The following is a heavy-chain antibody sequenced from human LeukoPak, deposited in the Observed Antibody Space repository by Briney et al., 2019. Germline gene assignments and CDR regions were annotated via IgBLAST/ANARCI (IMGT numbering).Heavy chain of an antibody. Sequence: SETLSLTCTVSGDSIRSYYWNWIRRPPGKGLEWIGYIYYTGSTSYNPSLKSRVTISLDTSKSQFALRLTSVTAADTAVYYCASHGSTGHDPLTWGQGTLVTVSS. J-gene: IGHJ4*01. V-gene: IGHV4-59*08. CDR2: IYYTGST. D-gene: IGHD5-12*01. CDR3: ASHGSTGHDPLT. CDR1: GDSIRSYY.